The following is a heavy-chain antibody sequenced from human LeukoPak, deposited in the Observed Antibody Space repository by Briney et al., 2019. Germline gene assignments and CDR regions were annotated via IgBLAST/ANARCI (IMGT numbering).Heavy chain of an antibody. Sequence: PGGSLRLSCAASGFIFSTYSMPWVRQAPGKGLEWVSSMSSGGTYIYYADSVRGRFTISRDNAKNSLSLVMKSLRAEDTAVYYCARDRPTGASRLFVVQWGQGTLATVSS. CDR1: GFIFSTYS. CDR3: ARDRPTGASRLFVVQ. V-gene: IGHV3-21*01. CDR2: MSSGGTYI. D-gene: IGHD3-3*01. J-gene: IGHJ4*02.